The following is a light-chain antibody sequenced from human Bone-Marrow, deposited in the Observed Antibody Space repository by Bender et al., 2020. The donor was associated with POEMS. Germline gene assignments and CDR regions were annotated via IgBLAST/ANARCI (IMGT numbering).Light chain of an antibody. CDR2: SSH. CDR1: SSNIGAHA. J-gene: IGLJ3*02. V-gene: IGLV1-44*01. CDR3: AVWDDSLNGWV. Sequence: QSVLTQPPSASGTPGQRVTIPCSGGSSNIGAHAVNWYQHLPGTAPKLLIYSSHRRPSEVPDRFSGSRSGTSASLAISGLQSEDEADYYFAVWDDSLNGWVFGGGTKLTVL.